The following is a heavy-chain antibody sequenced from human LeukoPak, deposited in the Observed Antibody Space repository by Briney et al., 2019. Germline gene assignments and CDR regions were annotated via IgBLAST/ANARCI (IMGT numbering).Heavy chain of an antibody. J-gene: IGHJ3*02. CDR1: GGTFSSYA. CDR3: ARDQFEFRSSGYYSDAFDI. CDR2: ISAYNGNT. Sequence: ASVKVSCKASGGTFSSYAISWVRQAPGQGLEWMGWISAYNGNTNYAQKLQGRVTMTTDTSTSTAYMELRSLRSDDTAVYYCARDQFEFRSSGYYSDAFDIWGRGTMVTVSS. D-gene: IGHD3-22*01. V-gene: IGHV1-18*01.